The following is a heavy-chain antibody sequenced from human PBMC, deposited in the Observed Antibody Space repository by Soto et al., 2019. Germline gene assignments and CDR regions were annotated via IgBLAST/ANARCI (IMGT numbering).Heavy chain of an antibody. CDR3: ARSCGGDCSHRTVEHY. V-gene: IGHV3-21*01. CDR2: ISSSSSYT. D-gene: IGHD2-21*01. Sequence: EVQLVESGGGLVKPGGSLRLSCAASEFALTSHMMNWVRQAPGKGLEWVSSISSSSSYTYYADSVKGRFTISRDDAKNSLFLQMNSLRVEDTAVYYCARSCGGDCSHRTVEHYWGQGTLVTVSS. J-gene: IGHJ4*02. CDR1: EFALTSHM.